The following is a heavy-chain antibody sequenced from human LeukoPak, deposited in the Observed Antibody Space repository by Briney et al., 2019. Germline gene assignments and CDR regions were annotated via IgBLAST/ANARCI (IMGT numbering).Heavy chain of an antibody. J-gene: IGHJ6*02. V-gene: IGHV1-8*01. CDR3: ASVGSYSSSWYTYYYGMDV. CDR2: MNPSSGNT. CDR1: GYTFTSCD. Sequence: ASVKVSCKASGYTFTSCDINWVRQATGQGLEWMGWMNPSSGNTGYAQKFQGRVTMTRNTSISTAYMELSSLRSEDTAVYYCASVGSYSSSWYTYYYGMDVWGQGTTVTVSS. D-gene: IGHD6-13*01.